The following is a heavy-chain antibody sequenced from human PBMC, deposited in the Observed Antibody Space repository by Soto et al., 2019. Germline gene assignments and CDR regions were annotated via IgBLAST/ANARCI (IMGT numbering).Heavy chain of an antibody. CDR3: ARDLFPVDIVAPYYYMDV. CDR2: ISSSGSTI. V-gene: IGHV3-11*01. D-gene: IGHD5-12*01. J-gene: IGHJ6*03. CDR1: GFTFSDYY. Sequence: PGGSLRLSCAASGFTFSDYYMSWIRQAPGKGLEWVSYISSSGSTIYYADSVKGRFTISRDNAKNSLYLQMNSLRAEDTAVYYCARDLFPVDIVAPYYYMDVWGKGTTVTVSS.